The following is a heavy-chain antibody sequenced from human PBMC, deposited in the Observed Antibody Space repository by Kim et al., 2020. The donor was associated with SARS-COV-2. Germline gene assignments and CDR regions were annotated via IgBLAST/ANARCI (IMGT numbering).Heavy chain of an antibody. CDR1: GFTVSSNY. J-gene: IGHJ6*02. V-gene: IGHV3-53*01. D-gene: IGHD3-10*01. Sequence: GGSLRLSCAASGFTVSSNYMSWVRQAPGKGLEWVSVIYSGGSTYYADSVKGRFTISRDNSKNTLYLQMNSLRAEDTAVYYCERAGPAFYGSGSYYNGGPYYYYGMDVWGQGTTVTVSS. CDR3: ERAGPAFYGSGSYYNGGPYYYYGMDV. CDR2: IYSGGST.